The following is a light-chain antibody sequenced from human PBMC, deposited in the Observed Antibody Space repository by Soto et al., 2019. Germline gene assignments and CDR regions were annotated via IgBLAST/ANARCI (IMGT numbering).Light chain of an antibody. J-gene: IGKJ1*01. CDR2: KAS. V-gene: IGKV1-5*03. Sequence: DIQMTQSPSTLSASVGDRVTITCRASQSISSWLAWYQQKPGKAPKLMIYKASSLESGVPSRFSGSGSGREFTLTIRCLQPDDFTTYYYQQYNIYPRKFGQGCQVEFK. CDR3: QQYNIYPRK. CDR1: QSISSW.